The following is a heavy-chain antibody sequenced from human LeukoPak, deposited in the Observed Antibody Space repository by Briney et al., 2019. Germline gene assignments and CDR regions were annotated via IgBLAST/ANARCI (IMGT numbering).Heavy chain of an antibody. CDR1: GFTFSSYS. D-gene: IGHD6-6*01. J-gene: IGHJ6*03. Sequence: GALRLSCAASGFTFSSYSMNWVRQAPGKGLEWVSSISSSSSYIYYADSVKGRFTISRDNAKNSLYLQMNSLRAEDTAVYYCARSEYSSSGDSNYYMDVWGKGTTVTVSS. V-gene: IGHV3-21*01. CDR3: ARSEYSSSGDSNYYMDV. CDR2: ISSSSSYI.